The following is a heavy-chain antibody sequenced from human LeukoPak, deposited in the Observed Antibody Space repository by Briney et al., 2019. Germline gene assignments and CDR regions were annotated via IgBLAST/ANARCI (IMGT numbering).Heavy chain of an antibody. Sequence: PGGSLRLSCAASGFTFSSYSMNWVRQAPGKGLDWVSYISSSSSTIYYADSVKGRFTISRDNAKNSLYLQMNSLRAEDTAVYYCARESTYDSSGYYSPPHAFDIWGQGTMVTVSS. V-gene: IGHV3-48*01. J-gene: IGHJ3*02. CDR2: ISSSSSTI. CDR3: ARESTYDSSGYYSPPHAFDI. D-gene: IGHD3-22*01. CDR1: GFTFSSYS.